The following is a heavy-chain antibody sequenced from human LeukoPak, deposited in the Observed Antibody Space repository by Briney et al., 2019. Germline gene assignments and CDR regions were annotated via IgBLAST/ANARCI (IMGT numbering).Heavy chain of an antibody. J-gene: IGHJ6*03. CDR1: GFTFSSYG. Sequence: GGSLRLSCAASGFTFSSYGMHWVRQAPGKGLEWVAVIWYDGSNKYYVDSVKGRFTISRDNSKNTLYLQMNSLRAEDTAVYYCAKGGMNYDFWTYMDVWGKRTTVTVSS. CDR3: AKGGMNYDFWTYMDV. CDR2: IWYDGSNK. D-gene: IGHD3-3*01. V-gene: IGHV3-33*06.